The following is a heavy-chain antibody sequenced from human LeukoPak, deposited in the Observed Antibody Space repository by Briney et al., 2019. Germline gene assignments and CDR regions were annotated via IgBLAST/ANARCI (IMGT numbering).Heavy chain of an antibody. J-gene: IGHJ4*02. D-gene: IGHD5-12*01. V-gene: IGHV3-30*01. CDR2: MSSDGRNK. CDR1: QLTFSSSA. Sequence: PGGSLRLSCTASQLTFSSSAMHWVRQAPGKGLEWVAVMSSDGRNKYYADSVKGRITISRDNSKNTLYLQMNSLRVEDTAVYYCARDRGYSGYDLLCDYWGQGTLVTVSS. CDR3: ARDRGYSGYDLLCDY.